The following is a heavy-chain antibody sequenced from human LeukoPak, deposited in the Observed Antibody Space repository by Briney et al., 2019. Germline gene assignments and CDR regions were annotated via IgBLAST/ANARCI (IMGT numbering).Heavy chain of an antibody. D-gene: IGHD4-17*01. J-gene: IGHJ4*01. V-gene: IGHV3-23*01. CDR3: AKDPDDSGDY. CDR2: ISGSGGSI. Sequence: GGSLRLSCAASGFTFSSYAMSWVRQAPGEGLEWVSGISGSGGSIYYEDSVKGRFTISRDNSKNTLYLQMNSLRAEDTAVYYCAKDPDDSGDYWGHGTLVIVSS. CDR1: GFTFSSYA.